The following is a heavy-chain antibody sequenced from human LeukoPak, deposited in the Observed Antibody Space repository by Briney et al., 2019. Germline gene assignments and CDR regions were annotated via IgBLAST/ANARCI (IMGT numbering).Heavy chain of an antibody. D-gene: IGHD3-22*01. CDR2: IKPKTDGETT. Sequence: PGGSLRLSCAASGFTFSNAYMNWVRQAPGKGLEWVGRIKPKTDGETTDYAAPVKGRFTISRDDSKNTLYLQMNSLKTEDTAVYYCTVNCYDSSGYLPSWDYWGQGTLVTVSS. CDR1: GFTFSNAY. V-gene: IGHV3-15*07. J-gene: IGHJ4*02. CDR3: TVNCYDSSGYLPSWDY.